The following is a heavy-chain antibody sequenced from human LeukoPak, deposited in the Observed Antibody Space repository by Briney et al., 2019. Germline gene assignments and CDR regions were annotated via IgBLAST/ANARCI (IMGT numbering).Heavy chain of an antibody. J-gene: IGHJ4*02. D-gene: IGHD6-19*01. Sequence: PGGSLRLSCAASGFTVSSTYMSWVRQAPGKGLEWVSVIYSGGNIYYIESVKGRFTISRDTSKNTLYLQMNSLRAEDTAVYYCAREGSSGRGGFDYWGQGTLVTVSS. CDR3: AREGSSGRGGFDY. CDR2: IYSGGNI. CDR1: GFTVSSTY. V-gene: IGHV3-53*01.